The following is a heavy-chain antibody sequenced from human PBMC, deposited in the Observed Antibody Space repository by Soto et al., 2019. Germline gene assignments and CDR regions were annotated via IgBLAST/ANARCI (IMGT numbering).Heavy chain of an antibody. CDR3: ARGTYSSGWRVFDY. CDR1: GFTFSSYW. V-gene: IGHV3-7*03. J-gene: IGHJ4*02. CDR2: IKQDGSEK. D-gene: IGHD6-19*01. Sequence: GGSLRLSCAASGFTFSSYWMSWVRQAPGKGLEWVANIKQDGSEKYYVDSVKGRFTISRDNAKNSLYLQMNSLRAEYTAVYYCARGTYSSGWRVFDYWGQGTLVTVSS.